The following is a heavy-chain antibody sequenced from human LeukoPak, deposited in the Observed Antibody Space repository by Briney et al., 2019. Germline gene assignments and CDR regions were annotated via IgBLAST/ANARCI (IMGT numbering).Heavy chain of an antibody. CDR2: ISVSGGTT. CDR1: GFTFSSYG. Sequence: GGSLRLSCAASGFTFSSYGMNWVRQAPGKGLEWASAISVSGGTTNYADSVKGRFTISRDNSKNTLYLQMNSLRAEDTAVYYCAKRFYYDSSGYGAFDIWGQGTMVTVSS. V-gene: IGHV3-23*01. CDR3: AKRFYYDSSGYGAFDI. J-gene: IGHJ3*02. D-gene: IGHD3-22*01.